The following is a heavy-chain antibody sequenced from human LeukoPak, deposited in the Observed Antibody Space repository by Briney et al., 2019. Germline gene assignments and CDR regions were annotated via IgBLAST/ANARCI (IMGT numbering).Heavy chain of an antibody. V-gene: IGHV3-9*01. CDR3: AKDTGSPADAITMEDNAFDI. Sequence: GGSLRLSCAASGFSFSTYGMHWVRQAPGKGLEWVSGISWSSGIIGYADSVKGRFTISRDNAKNSLDLQMESLRAEDTAVYYCAKDTGSPADAITMEDNAFDIWGQGTMVTVSS. D-gene: IGHD3-3*01. J-gene: IGHJ3*02. CDR2: ISWSSGII. CDR1: GFSFSTYG.